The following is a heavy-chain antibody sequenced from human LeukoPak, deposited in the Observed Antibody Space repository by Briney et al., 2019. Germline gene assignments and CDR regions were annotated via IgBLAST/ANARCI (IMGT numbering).Heavy chain of an antibody. V-gene: IGHV4-34*01. D-gene: IGHD6-13*01. J-gene: IGHJ4*02. CDR3: ARAPPGIAAAGTQEAPFFDY. Sequence: SETLSLTCAVYGGSFSGYYWSWIRQPPGKGLEWIGEINHSGSTNYNPSLKSRVTISVDTSKNQFSLKLSSVTAADTAVYYCARAPPGIAAAGTQEAPFFDYWGQGTLVTVSS. CDR2: INHSGST. CDR1: GGSFSGYY.